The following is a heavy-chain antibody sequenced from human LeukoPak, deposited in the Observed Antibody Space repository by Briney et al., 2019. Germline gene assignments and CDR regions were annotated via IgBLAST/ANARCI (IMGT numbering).Heavy chain of an antibody. D-gene: IGHD1-26*01. Sequence: GGSLRLSCAASGFTFSGYSMNWVRQAPGKGLEWVSSISSTGSYIYDADSVEGRFTISRDNAKNSLYLQMNSLRVEDTAVYYCARDTLGGSYRTLDYWGQGTLVTVPS. J-gene: IGHJ4*02. CDR2: ISSTGSYI. CDR1: GFTFSGYS. CDR3: ARDTLGGSYRTLDY. V-gene: IGHV3-21*01.